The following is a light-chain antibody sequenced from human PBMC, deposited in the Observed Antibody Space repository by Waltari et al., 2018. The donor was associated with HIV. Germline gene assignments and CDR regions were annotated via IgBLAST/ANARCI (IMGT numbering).Light chain of an antibody. CDR3: SSYTSSSTKV. CDR1: SSHIAGSNH. CDR2: DVS. Sequence: HSALTHPAPVSAPPGQSITTSCTRHSSHIAGSNHFPWYQQHPDKAPKLIIYDVSNRPSVLSNRCSGSKSGNTATLTISGLQAEDEADYYCSSYTSSSTKVFGGGTKLTVL. V-gene: IGLV2-14*03. J-gene: IGLJ2*01.